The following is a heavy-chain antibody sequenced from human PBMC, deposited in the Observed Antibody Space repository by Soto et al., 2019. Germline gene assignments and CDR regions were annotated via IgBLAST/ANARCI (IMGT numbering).Heavy chain of an antibody. CDR2: IYYSGST. CDR1: GGSISSGGYY. J-gene: IGHJ4*02. D-gene: IGHD3-3*01. V-gene: IGHV4-31*03. Sequence: PSETLSLTCTVSGGSISSGGYYWSWIRQHPGKGLEWIGYIYYSGSTYYNPSLKSRVTISVDTSKNQFSLKLSSVTAADTAVYYCARDGFFGRSGYFDDWGQGTLVTVSS. CDR3: ARDGFFGRSGYFDD.